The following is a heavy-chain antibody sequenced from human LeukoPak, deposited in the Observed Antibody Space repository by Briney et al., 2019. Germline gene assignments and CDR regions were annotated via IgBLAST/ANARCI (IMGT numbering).Heavy chain of an antibody. D-gene: IGHD3-22*01. CDR2: IASSGSF. CDR3: ARGPYSYDSSGAFDI. Sequence: SETLSLTCTVSGDSISSGDYYWSWIRQPAGKGLEWIGRIASSGSFNYNPSLKSRVTVSVDTTKNQFSRNLSSVTDADTAVYFCARGPYSYDSSGAFDIWGQGTMVTVSS. CDR1: GDSISSGDYY. V-gene: IGHV4-61*02. J-gene: IGHJ3*02.